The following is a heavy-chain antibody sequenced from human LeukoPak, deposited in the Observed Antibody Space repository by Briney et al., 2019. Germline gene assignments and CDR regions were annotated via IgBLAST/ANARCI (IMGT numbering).Heavy chain of an antibody. Sequence: SSETLSLTCAVYGGSFSGYYWSWIRQPPGKGLEWIGEINHSGSTNYNPSLKSRVTISVDTSKNQFSLKLSSVTAADTAVYYCARDEGSGSYSIRRDNWFDPWGQGTLVTVSS. CDR2: INHSGST. V-gene: IGHV4-34*01. J-gene: IGHJ5*02. CDR3: ARDEGSGSYSIRRDNWFDP. D-gene: IGHD3-10*01. CDR1: GGSFSGYY.